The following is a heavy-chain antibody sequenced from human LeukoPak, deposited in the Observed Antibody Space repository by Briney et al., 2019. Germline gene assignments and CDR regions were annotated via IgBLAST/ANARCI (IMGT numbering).Heavy chain of an antibody. CDR3: AKDLGSYYARSALDI. CDR2: IWYDGSNK. D-gene: IGHD1-26*01. Sequence: GGSLRLSCAASGFTFSSYGMHWVRQAPGKGLEWVAVIWYDGSNKYYADSVKGRFTISRDNSKNTLYLQMNSLRAEDTAVYYCAKDLGSYYARSALDIWGQERMVTVSS. V-gene: IGHV3-33*06. CDR1: GFTFSSYG. J-gene: IGHJ3*02.